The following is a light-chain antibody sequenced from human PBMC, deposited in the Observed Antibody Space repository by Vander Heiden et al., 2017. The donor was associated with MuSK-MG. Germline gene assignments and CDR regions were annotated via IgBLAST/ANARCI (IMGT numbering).Light chain of an antibody. V-gene: IGKV3-20*01. CDR1: QSVSSSY. J-gene: IGKJ4*01. Sequence: VLPQSPGTLSLSPGERATLSCRASQSVSSSYLAWYQQKPGQAPRLLIYGASSRATGIPDRFSGSGSGTDFTLTISRLEPEDFAVYYCQQYGTSPYTFGGGTKVEIK. CDR2: GAS. CDR3: QQYGTSPYT.